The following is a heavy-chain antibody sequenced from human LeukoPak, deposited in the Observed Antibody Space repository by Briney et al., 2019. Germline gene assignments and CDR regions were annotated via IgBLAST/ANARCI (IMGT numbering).Heavy chain of an antibody. CDR1: GFTFSSYA. V-gene: IGHV3-23*01. D-gene: IGHD3-22*01. CDR3: ATDTYYYDSSGLCCDY. CDR2: ISGSGGST. Sequence: PGGSLRLSCAASGFTFSSYAMSWVRQAPGKGLEWVSAISGSGGSTYYADSVKGRFTISRDNSKNTLYLQMNSLRAEDTAVYYCATDTYYYDSSGLCCDYWGQGTLVTVSS. J-gene: IGHJ4*02.